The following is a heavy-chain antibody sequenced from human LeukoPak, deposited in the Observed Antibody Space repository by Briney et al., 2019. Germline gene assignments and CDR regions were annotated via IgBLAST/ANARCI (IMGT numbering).Heavy chain of an antibody. V-gene: IGHV4-59*01. CDR1: GGSISSYY. Sequence: SETLPLTCTVSGGSISSYYWSWIRQPPGKGLEWIGYIYYSGSTNYNPSLKSRVTTSLNTSKTQFSLKLSSVTAADTAVYYCARGTFWSGYYHDYWGQGTLVTVSS. CDR3: ARGTFWSGYYHDY. D-gene: IGHD3-3*01. J-gene: IGHJ4*02. CDR2: IYYSGST.